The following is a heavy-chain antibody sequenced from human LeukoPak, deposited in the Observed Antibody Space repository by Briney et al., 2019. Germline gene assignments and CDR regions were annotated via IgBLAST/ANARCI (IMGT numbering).Heavy chain of an antibody. CDR2: IIPIFGTA. V-gene: IGHV1-69*13. CDR3: ARSPGGGYSYGFDAFDI. J-gene: IGHJ3*02. CDR1: GGTFSSYA. Sequence: GASVKVSCKASGGTFSSYAISWVRQAPGQGLEWMGGIIPIFGTANYAQKFQGRVTTTADESTSTAYMELSSLRSEDTAVYYCARSPGGGYSYGFDAFDIWGQGTMVTVSS. D-gene: IGHD5-18*01.